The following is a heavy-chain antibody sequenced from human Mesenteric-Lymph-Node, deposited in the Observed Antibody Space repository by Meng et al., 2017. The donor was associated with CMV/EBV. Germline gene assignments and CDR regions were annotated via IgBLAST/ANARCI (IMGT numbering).Heavy chain of an antibody. CDR2: IYYSGST. CDR3: AGTQGRYCSDSRCFGGWFDP. Sequence: SETLSLTCTVSGGSISSGDYYWTWIRQPPGKGLEWIGYIYYSGSTYYNPSLTGRISISVDTSKNQFSLNLSSVTAADTAVYYCAGTQGRYCSDSRCFGGWFDPWGQGTLVTVSS. CDR1: GGSISSGDYY. V-gene: IGHV4-31*03. D-gene: IGHD2-2*01. J-gene: IGHJ5*02.